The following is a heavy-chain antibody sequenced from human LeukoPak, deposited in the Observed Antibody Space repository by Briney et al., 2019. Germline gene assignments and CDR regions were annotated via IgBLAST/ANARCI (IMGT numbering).Heavy chain of an antibody. D-gene: IGHD3-3*01. CDR3: ARGRYTYYDFWSGVDAFDI. CDR2: INHSGST. CDR1: GGSFSGYY. V-gene: IGHV4-34*01. Sequence: IPSETLSLTCAVYGGSFSGYYWSWIRQPPGKGLEWIGEINHSGSTNYNPSLKSRVTISVDTSKNQFSLKLSSVTAADTAVYYCARGRYTYYDFWSGVDAFDIWGQGTMVTVSS. J-gene: IGHJ3*02.